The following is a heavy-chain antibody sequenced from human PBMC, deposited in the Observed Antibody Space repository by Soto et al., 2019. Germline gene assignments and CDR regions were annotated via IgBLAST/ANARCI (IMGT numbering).Heavy chain of an antibody. CDR1: GFTFSSYS. J-gene: IGHJ4*02. CDR2: ISSSSSYI. Sequence: GGSLRLSCAASGFTFSSYSMNWVRQAPGKGLEWVSSISSSSSYIYYADSVKGRFTISRDNAKNSLYLQMNSLRAEDTAVYYCARDMYITIFGVDRGTILGNFDYWGQGTLVTVSS. V-gene: IGHV3-21*01. CDR3: ARDMYITIFGVDRGTILGNFDY. D-gene: IGHD3-3*01.